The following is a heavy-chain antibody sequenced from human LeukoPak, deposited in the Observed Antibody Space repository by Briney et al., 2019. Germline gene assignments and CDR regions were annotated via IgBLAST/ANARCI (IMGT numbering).Heavy chain of an antibody. D-gene: IGHD5-18*01. CDR2: SYYSGST. J-gene: IGHJ6*02. Sequence: SETLSLTCTVSGGSISSYYWSWIRQPPGKGLEWIGYSYYSGSTNYNPSLKSRVTISVDTSKNQFSLKLSSVTAADTAVYYCAASGYSYGYYYYGMDVWGQGTTVTVSS. CDR1: GGSISSYY. V-gene: IGHV4-59*08. CDR3: AASGYSYGYYYYGMDV.